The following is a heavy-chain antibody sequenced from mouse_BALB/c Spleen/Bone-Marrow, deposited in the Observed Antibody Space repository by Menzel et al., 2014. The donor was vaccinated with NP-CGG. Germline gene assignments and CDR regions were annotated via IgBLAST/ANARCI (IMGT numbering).Heavy chain of an antibody. Sequence: VKLMESGAELVRPGVSVKISCKGSGYTFXDYAMHWVKQSHAKSLEWIGVISTYYGDATYNQKFEGKATMTVDKSSSTAYMELARLTSEDSAIYYCARDLDYWGQGTTLTVSS. V-gene: IGHV1S137*01. J-gene: IGHJ2*01. CDR3: ARDLDY. CDR2: ISTYYGDA. CDR1: GYTFXDYA.